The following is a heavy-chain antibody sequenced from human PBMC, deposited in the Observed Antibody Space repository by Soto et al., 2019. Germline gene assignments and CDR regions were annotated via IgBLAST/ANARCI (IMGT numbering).Heavy chain of an antibody. Sequence: GSLRLSCAASGFPFSSYSMNWVRQAPGKGLEWVSSISSSSSYIYYADSVKGRFTISRDNAKNSLYLQMNSLRAEDTAVYYCARWTRYGYYYYGMDVWGQGTMVTVSS. CDR1: GFPFSSYS. J-gene: IGHJ6*02. D-gene: IGHD5-18*01. V-gene: IGHV3-21*01. CDR2: ISSSSSYI. CDR3: ARWTRYGYYYYGMDV.